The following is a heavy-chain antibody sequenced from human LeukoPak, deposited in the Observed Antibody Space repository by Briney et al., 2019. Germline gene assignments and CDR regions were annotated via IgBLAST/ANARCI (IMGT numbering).Heavy chain of an antibody. J-gene: IGHJ5*02. D-gene: IGHD3-10*01. CDR2: FDPEDGET. Sequence: RASVKVSCKLSGYTLTELSMHWVRQAPGKGLEWMGGFDPEDGETIYAQKFQGRVTMTEDTSTDTAYMELSSLRSEDTAVYYCATDPITMVRGVIIEGFDPWGQGTLVTVSS. CDR1: GYTLTELS. CDR3: ATDPITMVRGVIIEGFDP. V-gene: IGHV1-24*01.